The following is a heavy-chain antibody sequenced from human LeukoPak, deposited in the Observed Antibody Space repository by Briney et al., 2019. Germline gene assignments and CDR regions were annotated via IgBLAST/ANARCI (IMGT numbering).Heavy chain of an antibody. CDR2: IIPIFGTA. CDR1: EGTFSSYA. Sequence: GASVKVSCKASEGTFSSYAISWVRQAPGQGLEWMGGIIPIFGTANYAQKFQGRVTITTDESTSTAYMELSSLRSEDTAVYYCASHYCSSTSCYASFDPWGQGTLVTVSS. J-gene: IGHJ5*02. V-gene: IGHV1-69*05. D-gene: IGHD2-2*01. CDR3: ASHYCSSTSCYASFDP.